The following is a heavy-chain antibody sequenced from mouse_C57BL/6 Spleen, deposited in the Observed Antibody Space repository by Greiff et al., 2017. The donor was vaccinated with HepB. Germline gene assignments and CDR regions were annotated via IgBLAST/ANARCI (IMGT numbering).Heavy chain of an antibody. V-gene: IGHV1-62-2*01. J-gene: IGHJ2*01. CDR2: FYPGSGSI. D-gene: IGHD1-1*01. CDR3: ARHEVEYYGSSHFDY. CDR1: GYTFTEYT. Sequence: VKLMESGAELVKPGASVKLSCKASGYTFTEYTIHWVKQRSGQGLEWIGWFYPGSGSIKYNEKFKDKATLTADKSSSTVYMELSRLTSEDSAVYFCARHEVEYYGSSHFDYWGQGTTLTVSS.